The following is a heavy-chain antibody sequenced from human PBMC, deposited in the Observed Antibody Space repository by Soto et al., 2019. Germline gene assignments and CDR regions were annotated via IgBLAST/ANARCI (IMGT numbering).Heavy chain of an antibody. J-gene: IGHJ6*02. Sequence: PSDTLSLTCAVYGGSLSGYYWSWISQPPGKGLEWIGEINQRGCRNYNLSRKRRVTISVDSSKYQFALILSSVTPADTAVYYCARNGSYYDFWSGYYFGGGMDVWGQGTTVTVS. CDR3: ARNGSYYDFWSGYYFGGGMDV. CDR2: INQRGCR. V-gene: IGHV4-34*01. CDR1: GGSLSGYY. D-gene: IGHD3-3*01.